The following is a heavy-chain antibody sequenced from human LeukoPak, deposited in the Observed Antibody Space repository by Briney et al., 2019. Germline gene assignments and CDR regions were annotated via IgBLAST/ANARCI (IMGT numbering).Heavy chain of an antibody. CDR2: ISYDGSNK. CDR3: AKGLYYYDSSGPPFDY. V-gene: IGHV3-30*18. D-gene: IGHD3-22*01. Sequence: AGGSLRLSCAASGFTFSSYGMHWVRQAPGKGLEWVAVISYDGSNKYYADSVKGRFTISRDNSKNTLYLQMSSLRAEDTAVYYCAKGLYYYDSSGPPFDYWGQGTLVTVSS. CDR1: GFTFSSYG. J-gene: IGHJ4*02.